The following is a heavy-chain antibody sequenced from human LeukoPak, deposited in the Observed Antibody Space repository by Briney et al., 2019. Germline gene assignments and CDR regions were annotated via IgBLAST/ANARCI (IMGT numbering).Heavy chain of an antibody. Sequence: SETLSLTCTVSGGSISSYYWSWIRQPAGKGLEWIGRIYTSGSTNYNPSLKSRVTMSVDTSKNQFSLKLSSVTAADTAVYYCARVLYDILTGYGEYYYYYMDVWGKGTTVTISS. J-gene: IGHJ6*03. CDR2: IYTSGST. CDR3: ARVLYDILTGYGEYYYYYMDV. D-gene: IGHD3-9*01. CDR1: GGSISSYY. V-gene: IGHV4-4*07.